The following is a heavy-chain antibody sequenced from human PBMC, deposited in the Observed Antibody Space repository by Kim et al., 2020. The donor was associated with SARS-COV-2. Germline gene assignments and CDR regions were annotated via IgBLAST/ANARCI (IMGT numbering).Heavy chain of an antibody. J-gene: IGHJ6*02. Sequence: GGSLRLSCAASGFNFSRYTIHWVRQAPGKGLEWVAGIWSDGINIYYANSVKGRCTVSRDNCKNTLFLQLKSLRAEDTATYYCAKDKRRYTYFAIDVWGRGTTVTVSS. V-gene: IGHV3-33*06. CDR3: AKDKRRYTYFAIDV. D-gene: IGHD1-1*01. CDR2: IWSDGINI. CDR1: GFNFSRYT.